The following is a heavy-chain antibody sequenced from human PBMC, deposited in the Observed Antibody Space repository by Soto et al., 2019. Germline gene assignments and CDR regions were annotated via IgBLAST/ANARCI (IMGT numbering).Heavy chain of an antibody. D-gene: IGHD6-13*01. CDR2: ISYDGSNK. V-gene: IGHV3-30*03. Sequence: GGSLRLSCAASGFTFSSYGMHWVRQAPGKGLEWVAVISYDGSNKYYADSVKGRFTISRDNSKNTPYLQMNSLRAEDTAVYYCQSLWQLAPLWGQGTLVTVSS. J-gene: IGHJ4*02. CDR1: GFTFSSYG. CDR3: QSLWQLAPL.